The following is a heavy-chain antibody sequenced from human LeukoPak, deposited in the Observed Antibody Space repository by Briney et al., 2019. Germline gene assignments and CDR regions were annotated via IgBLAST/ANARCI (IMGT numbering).Heavy chain of an antibody. CDR2: IYSGGST. Sequence: PGGSLRLSCAASGFTVSSNYMSWVRQAPGKGLEGVTVIYSGGSTYYADSVKGRFTISRDNSKNTLYLQMNSLRAEDTAVYYCARDMVRGVIITQGRSDYWGQGTLVTVSS. D-gene: IGHD3-10*01. CDR3: ARDMVRGVIITQGRSDY. CDR1: GFTVSSNY. J-gene: IGHJ4*02. V-gene: IGHV3-66*01.